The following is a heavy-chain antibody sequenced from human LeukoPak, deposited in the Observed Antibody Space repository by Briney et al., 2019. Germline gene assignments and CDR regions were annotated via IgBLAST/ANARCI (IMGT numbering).Heavy chain of an antibody. CDR1: GGSSSGYY. Sequence: SETLSLTCGVYGGSSSGYYWSWIRQPPGRGLEWIGQVHHSGNTNYNPSLKSRVTISVDTSKNQFSLKLSSVTAADTAVYYCAREARRGSFTLCPFDPWGQGTLVTVSS. CDR2: VHHSGNT. D-gene: IGHD2-21*01. V-gene: IGHV4-34*01. J-gene: IGHJ5*02. CDR3: AREARRGSFTLCPFDP.